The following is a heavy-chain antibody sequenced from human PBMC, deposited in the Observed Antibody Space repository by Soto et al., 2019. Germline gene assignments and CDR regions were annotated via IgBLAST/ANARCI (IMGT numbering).Heavy chain of an antibody. CDR1: GGSVSSGSYY. V-gene: IGHV4-61*01. J-gene: IGHJ2*01. D-gene: IGHD6-6*01. CDR3: AREVLAARRHWYFDL. Sequence: QVQLQESGPGLVKPSETLSLTCTVSGGSVSSGSYYWSWIRQPPGKGLEWIGYIYYSGSTNYNPSLKSRVTISVDTSKNQCSLKLSSVTAADTAVYYCAREVLAARRHWYFDLWGRGTLVTVSS. CDR2: IYYSGST.